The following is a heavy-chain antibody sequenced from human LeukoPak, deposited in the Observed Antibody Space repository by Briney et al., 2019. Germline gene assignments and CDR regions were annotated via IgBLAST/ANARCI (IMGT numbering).Heavy chain of an antibody. D-gene: IGHD3-22*01. CDR1: GFTFSSYW. V-gene: IGHV3-7*01. CDR2: IKQDGSEK. J-gene: IGHJ3*02. Sequence: PGGSLRLSWAASGFTFSSYWMSWVRQAPGKGLEWVANIKQDGSEKYYVDSVKGRFTISRDNAKNSLYLQMNSLRAEDTAVYYCNYYDSSGYPVVAFDIWGQGTMVTVSS. CDR3: NYYDSSGYPVVAFDI.